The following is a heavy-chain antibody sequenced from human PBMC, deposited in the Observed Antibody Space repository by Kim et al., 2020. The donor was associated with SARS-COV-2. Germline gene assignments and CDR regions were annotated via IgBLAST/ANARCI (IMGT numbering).Heavy chain of an antibody. D-gene: IGHD6-13*01. CDR1: GFTFSSYA. Sequence: GGSLRLSCAASGFTFSSYAMHWVRQAPGKGLEWVAVISYDGSNKYYADSVKGRFTISRDNSKNTLYLQMNSLRAEDTAVYYCARDIDRVYYYGMDVWGQG. V-gene: IGHV3-30*04. CDR2: ISYDGSNK. J-gene: IGHJ6*02. CDR3: ARDIDRVYYYGMDV.